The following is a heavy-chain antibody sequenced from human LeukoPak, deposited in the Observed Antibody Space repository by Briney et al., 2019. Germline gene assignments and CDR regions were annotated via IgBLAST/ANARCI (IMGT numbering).Heavy chain of an antibody. J-gene: IGHJ4*02. CDR3: ARMTGIGSFDY. V-gene: IGHV3-48*03. Sequence: GGSLGLSGAGLGFTFSSYEMNWFGQAPGKGRGWVSYISGSGITIYYADSVKGRFTMSRDNAKNSLHLQMNSLRGEDTAVYYCARMTGIGSFDYWGQGTLVTVSS. CDR1: GFTFSSYE. D-gene: IGHD3-9*01. CDR2: ISGSGITI.